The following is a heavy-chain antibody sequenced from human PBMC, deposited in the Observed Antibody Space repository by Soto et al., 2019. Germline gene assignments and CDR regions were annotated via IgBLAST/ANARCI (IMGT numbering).Heavy chain of an antibody. CDR3: AREAGTTGNYYFGMDV. CDR1: GYTFIGHY. V-gene: IGHV1-2*02. J-gene: IGHJ6*02. D-gene: IGHD1-7*01. CDR2: TNPSSGAT. Sequence: QVQLVQSGAEVKKPGASVKVSCKASGYTFIGHYLHWVRQAPGQGLEWLGWTNPSSGATNFAQKFQGRVTMTRDTSISTAYLELSRLRSDDTAIYYCAREAGTTGNYYFGMDVWAQGTTVTVSS.